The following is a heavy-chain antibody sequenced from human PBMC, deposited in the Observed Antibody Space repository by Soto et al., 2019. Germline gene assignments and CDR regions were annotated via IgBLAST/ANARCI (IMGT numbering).Heavy chain of an antibody. Sequence: ASVKVSCKASGYAFTSYAMHWVRQAPGQRLEWMGWINAGNGNTKYSQKFQGRVTITRDTSASTAYMELSSLRSEDTAVYYCASGGEGRVLYCSGGSCNLVPPYAFDIWGQGTMVTVSS. J-gene: IGHJ3*02. CDR1: GYAFTSYA. CDR2: INAGNGNT. V-gene: IGHV1-3*01. D-gene: IGHD2-15*01. CDR3: ASGGEGRVLYCSGGSCNLVPPYAFDI.